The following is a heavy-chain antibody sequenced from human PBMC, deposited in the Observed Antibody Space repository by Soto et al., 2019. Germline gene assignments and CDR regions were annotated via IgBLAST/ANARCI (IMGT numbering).Heavy chain of an antibody. CDR3: ARWGPNAFDI. CDR2: IYHSGST. J-gene: IGHJ3*02. CDR1: GGSISSGGYS. Sequence: QLQLQESGSGLVKPSQTLSLTCAVSGGSISSGGYSWSWIRQPPGKGLEWIGYIYHSGSTYYNPSLKSRVTIAVDRPKNQLSLKLSSVTAADTAVYYCARWGPNAFDIWGQGTIVTVSS. V-gene: IGHV4-30-2*01. D-gene: IGHD3-16*01.